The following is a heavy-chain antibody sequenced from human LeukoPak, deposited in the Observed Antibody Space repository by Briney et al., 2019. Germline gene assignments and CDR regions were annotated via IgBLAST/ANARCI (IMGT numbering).Heavy chain of an antibody. CDR3: ARDSGIIIIEVFTPVVFNI. V-gene: IGHV3-30-3*01. D-gene: IGHD2/OR15-2a*01. Sequence: GGSLRLSCAASGFTFSSYAMHWVRQAPGKGLEWVAVISYDGSNKYYADSVKGRFTISRDNSKNTLYLQMNSLRAEDTAVYYCARDSGIIIIEVFTPVVFNIWAKGKMSPVFS. CDR1: GFTFSSYA. J-gene: IGHJ3*02. CDR2: ISYDGSNK.